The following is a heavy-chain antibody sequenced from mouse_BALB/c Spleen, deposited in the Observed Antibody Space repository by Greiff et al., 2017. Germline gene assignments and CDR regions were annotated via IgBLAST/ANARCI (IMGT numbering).Heavy chain of an antibody. CDR3: ARQMDY. V-gene: IGHV1-69*01. J-gene: IGHJ4*01. CDR1: GYTFTDYW. Sequence: QVQLKQPGAELVMPGASVKMSCKASGYTFTDYWMHWVKQRPGQGLEWIGAIDTSDSYTSYNQKFKGKATLTVDESSSTAYMQLSSLTSEDSAVYYCARQMDYWGQGTSVTVAS. CDR2: IDTSDSYT.